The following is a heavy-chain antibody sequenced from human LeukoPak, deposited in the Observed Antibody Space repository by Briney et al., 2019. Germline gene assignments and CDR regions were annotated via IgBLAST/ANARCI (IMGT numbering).Heavy chain of an antibody. CDR2: IYYSGST. CDR3: ARRPPGFCGHWYFDL. D-gene: IGHD1-1*01. V-gene: IGHV4-59*01. CDR1: GGSISSYY. Sequence: SETLSLTCTVSGGSISSYYWSWIRQPPGKGLECIGYIYYSGSTNYNPSLKSRVTISVGTSKNQFSLNLSSVTAADTAVYYCARRPPGFCGHWYFDLWGRGTLVTVSS. J-gene: IGHJ2*01.